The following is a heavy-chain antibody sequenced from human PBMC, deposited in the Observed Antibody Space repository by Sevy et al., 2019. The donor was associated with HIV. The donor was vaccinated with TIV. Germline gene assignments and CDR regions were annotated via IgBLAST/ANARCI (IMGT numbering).Heavy chain of an antibody. V-gene: IGHV3-15*01. CDR3: TLDGIWNVGNNYYYGMDV. D-gene: IGHD1-1*01. J-gene: IGHJ6*02. CDR1: GFTFSHAW. Sequence: GGSLILSCAASGFTFSHAWMSWVRQAPGKGLEWVGRIKSKTDGGTIDYVAPVKGRFTIARDDSKNTLYLQLNSLKSEDTAVYYCTLDGIWNVGNNYYYGMDVWGQGTTVTVSS. CDR2: IKSKTDGGTI.